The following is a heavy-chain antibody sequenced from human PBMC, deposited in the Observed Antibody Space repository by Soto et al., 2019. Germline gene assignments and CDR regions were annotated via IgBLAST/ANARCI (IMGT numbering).Heavy chain of an antibody. CDR2: IYYSGST. Sequence: SETLSLTCTVSGGSISSSSYYWGWIRQPPGKGLEWAGTIYYSGSTYYNPSLESRVIISVDTSKNQFSLKLSSVTASDAAVYYCATFRGMTTATTERYFDYWGQGTLVTVSS. CDR1: GGSISSSSYY. D-gene: IGHD4-17*01. CDR3: ATFRGMTTATTERYFDY. V-gene: IGHV4-39*01. J-gene: IGHJ4*02.